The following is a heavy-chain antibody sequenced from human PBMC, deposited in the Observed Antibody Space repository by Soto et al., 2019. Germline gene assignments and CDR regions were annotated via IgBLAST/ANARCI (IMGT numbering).Heavy chain of an antibody. J-gene: IGHJ6*04. CDR1: GYTFTSYY. CDR2: INPSGGST. V-gene: IGHV1-46*03. Sequence: ASVKVSCKASGYTFTSYYMHWVRQAPGQGLEWMGIINPSGGSTSYAQKFQGRVTMTRDTSTSTVYMELSSLRSEDTAVYYCASIGWGRSSTRSWDVWGKGTTVTVSS. D-gene: IGHD6-6*01. CDR3: ASIGWGRSSTRSWDV.